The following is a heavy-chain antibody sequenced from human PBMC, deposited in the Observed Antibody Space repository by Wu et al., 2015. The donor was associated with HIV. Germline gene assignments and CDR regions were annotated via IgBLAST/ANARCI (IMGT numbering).Heavy chain of an antibody. D-gene: IGHD2-8*02. V-gene: IGHV1-8*01. J-gene: IGHJ4*02. CDR1: RYTFTNDD. CDR3: AAVYCTGGICYLGY. CDR2: MNPNSGST. Sequence: QEQLVQSGAEVKKPGASVKVSCKALRYTFTNDDINWVRQATGQRLEWMGWMNPNSGSTGYAQRFQGRVSFTRDKSISTAYMELNTLRSDDTAVYYCAAVYCTGGICYLGYWGQGTLLIVSS.